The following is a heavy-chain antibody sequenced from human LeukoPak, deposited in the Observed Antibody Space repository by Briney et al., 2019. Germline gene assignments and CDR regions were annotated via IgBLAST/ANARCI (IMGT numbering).Heavy chain of an antibody. CDR3: ARGITRGVYYFDD. CDR1: GGSFSGYY. J-gene: IGHJ4*02. D-gene: IGHD1-20*01. V-gene: IGHV4-34*01. CDR2: INHSGST. Sequence: SETLSLTCAVYGGSFSGYYWSWIRQPPGKGLEWIGEINHSGSTNYNPSLKSRVTISVDTSKNQFSLKLSSVTAADTAVYYCARGITRGVYYFDDWGQGTLVTVSS.